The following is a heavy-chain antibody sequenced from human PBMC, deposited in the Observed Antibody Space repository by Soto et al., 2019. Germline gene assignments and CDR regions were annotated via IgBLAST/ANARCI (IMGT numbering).Heavy chain of an antibody. Sequence: SVKVSCKASGGTFSSYAISWVRQAPGQGLEWMGGIIPIFGTANYAQKFQGRVTITADESTSTAYMELSSLRSEDTAVYYCAREGRNYGDSDAFDIWGQGTMVTVSS. CDR2: IIPIFGTA. V-gene: IGHV1-69*13. J-gene: IGHJ3*02. CDR1: GGTFSSYA. D-gene: IGHD4-17*01. CDR3: AREGRNYGDSDAFDI.